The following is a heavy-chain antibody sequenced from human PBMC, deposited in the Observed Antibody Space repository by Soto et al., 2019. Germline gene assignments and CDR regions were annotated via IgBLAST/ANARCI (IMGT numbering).Heavy chain of an antibody. CDR2: IYYSGST. Sequence: ASETLSLTCTVSGGSISSSSYYWGWIRQPPGKGLEWIGIIYYSGSTYYNPSLKSRVTISVDTSKNQFSLKLSSVTAADTAVYYCAGLHNWFDPWGQGTLVTVSS. CDR1: GGSISSSSYY. V-gene: IGHV4-39*07. J-gene: IGHJ5*02. CDR3: AGLHNWFDP.